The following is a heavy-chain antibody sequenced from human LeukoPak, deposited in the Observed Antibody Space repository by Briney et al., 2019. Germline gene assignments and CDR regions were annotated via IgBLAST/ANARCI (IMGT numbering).Heavy chain of an antibody. Sequence: GGSLRLSCAASEFTFSSYTMSWVRQAPGKGLGWVSYITGSSSSIYYADSVKGRFTISRDNAKNSLYLQMSSLRAEDTAVYYCARVSGSYSRNDYWGQGTLVTVSS. J-gene: IGHJ4*02. CDR3: ARVSGSYSRNDY. CDR1: EFTFSSYT. CDR2: ITGSSSSI. V-gene: IGHV3-48*01. D-gene: IGHD1-26*01.